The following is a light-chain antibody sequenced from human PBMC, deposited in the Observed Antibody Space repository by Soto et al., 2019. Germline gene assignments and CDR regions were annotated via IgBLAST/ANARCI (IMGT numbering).Light chain of an antibody. V-gene: IGKV3-11*01. CDR2: DAS. Sequence: EIVLTQSPATLSASPGERATLSCRASQTVGVRLAWYQQRPGQAPRLLIYDASYRATDIPPRFSGSGSGTDFTLTISSLEPEDFAVYYCQQRRSWPPTITFGQGTRLDIK. J-gene: IGKJ5*01. CDR3: QQRRSWPPTIT. CDR1: QTVGVR.